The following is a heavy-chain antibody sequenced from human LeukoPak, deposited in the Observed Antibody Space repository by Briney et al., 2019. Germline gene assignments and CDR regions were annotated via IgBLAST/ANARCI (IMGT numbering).Heavy chain of an antibody. Sequence: GASVKVSCKASGFTLTNYDINWVRQAPGQGPEWMGWMNPINGNTGYARKFQGRVTMTRDTSISTAYMELRSLTSEDTAIYYCVRDGEGVAISVNFWFDPWGQGTLVTVSS. CDR1: GFTLTNYD. V-gene: IGHV1-8*01. J-gene: IGHJ5*02. D-gene: IGHD3-10*01. CDR3: VRDGEGVAISVNFWFDP. CDR2: MNPINGNT.